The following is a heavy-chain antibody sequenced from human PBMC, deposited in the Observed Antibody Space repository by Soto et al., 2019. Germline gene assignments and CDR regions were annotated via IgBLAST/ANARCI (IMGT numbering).Heavy chain of an antibody. V-gene: IGHV1-18*01. CDR2: ISAYNGNT. J-gene: IGHJ3*02. CDR1: GYTFTSYG. D-gene: IGHD3-22*01. CDR3: ARDGRYYDSSGYFNDAFDI. Sequence: QVQLVQSGAEVKKPGASVKVSCKASGYTFTSYGISWVRQAPGQGLAWMGWISAYNGNTNYAQKLQGRVTMTTDTSTSTAYMELRSLRSDDTAVYYCARDGRYYDSSGYFNDAFDIWGQGTMVTVSS.